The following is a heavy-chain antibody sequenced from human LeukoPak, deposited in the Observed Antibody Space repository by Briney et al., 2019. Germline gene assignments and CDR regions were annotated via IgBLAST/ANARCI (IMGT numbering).Heavy chain of an antibody. V-gene: IGHV1-2*02. CDR1: VYTFTAYY. Sequence: ASVNVSCKASVYTFTAYYMHWVRLAPGQGLEWMGWINPNSGATDYAQNFQGRVTLTRDTSISTAYMELSRLRSDDTAVYYCASGYRFGNWGQGTLVTVSS. J-gene: IGHJ4*02. CDR3: ASGYRFGN. D-gene: IGHD5-18*01. CDR2: INPNSGAT.